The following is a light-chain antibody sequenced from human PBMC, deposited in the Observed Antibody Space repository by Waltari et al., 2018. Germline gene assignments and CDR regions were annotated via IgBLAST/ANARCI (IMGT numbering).Light chain of an antibody. Sequence: QSALTQPPSASGSPGQSVAISCTGTTSDVGGYNYVSWYQQHPGKAPKLIIYEVSKRPSGVPDRFSGSKSGRTASLTVSGLQAEDEADYYCNSYADSNNFVFGTGTKVTVL. V-gene: IGLV2-8*01. CDR3: NSYADSNNFV. CDR1: TSDVGGYNY. J-gene: IGLJ1*01. CDR2: EVS.